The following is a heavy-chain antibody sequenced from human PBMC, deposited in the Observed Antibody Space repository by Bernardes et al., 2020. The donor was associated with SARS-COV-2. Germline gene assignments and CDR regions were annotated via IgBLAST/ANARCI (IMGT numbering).Heavy chain of an antibody. CDR2: ISYDGSNK. Sequence: LRLSCAASGFTFSSYAMHWVRQAPGKGLEWVAVISYDGSNKYYADSVKGRFTISRDNSKNTLYLQMNSLRAEDTALYYCARDFNGGGWFDPWGQGTLVTVSS. D-gene: IGHD2-8*01. V-gene: IGHV3-30*01. CDR3: ARDFNGGGWFDP. J-gene: IGHJ5*02. CDR1: GFTFSSYA.